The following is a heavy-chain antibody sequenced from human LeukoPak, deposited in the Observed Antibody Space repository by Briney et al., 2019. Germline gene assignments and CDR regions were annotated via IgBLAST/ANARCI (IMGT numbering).Heavy chain of an antibody. Sequence: SVKVSCKASGFTFTSSAVQWVRQARGQRLEWIGWIVVGSGNTNYAQKFQERVTITSEESTSTAYMERSSPTSKDTAVYYCAVNRYGGNPRGDYWGQGTLVTVSS. CDR1: GFTFTSSA. J-gene: IGHJ4*02. V-gene: IGHV1-58*01. CDR2: IVVGSGNT. CDR3: AVNRYGGNPRGDY. D-gene: IGHD4-23*01.